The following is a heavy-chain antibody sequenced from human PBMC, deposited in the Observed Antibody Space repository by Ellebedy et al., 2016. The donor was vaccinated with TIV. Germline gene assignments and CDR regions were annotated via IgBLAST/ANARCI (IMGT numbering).Heavy chain of an antibody. CDR3: ARDRGYDTFDY. D-gene: IGHD5-12*01. V-gene: IGHV3-30*04. CDR2: ISYDGSNK. CDR1: GFTFSNYA. J-gene: IGHJ4*02. Sequence: PGGSLRLSCAASGFTFSNYAMHWVRQAPGKGLEWVAVISYDGSNKFYADSVKGRFTISRDSSKNTLYLQMDSLRADDTAVYYCARDRGYDTFDYWGQGILVTVSS.